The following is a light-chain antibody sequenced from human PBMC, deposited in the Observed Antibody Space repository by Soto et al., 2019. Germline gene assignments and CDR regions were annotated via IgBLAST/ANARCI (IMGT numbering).Light chain of an antibody. CDR2: GAS. Sequence: EVVLTQSPDTLSLSPGERATLSCRASQSVSSRNLAWYQQKPGQAPRLLMYGASNRAPGTPDRFSGSGSGTDFTLTISRLEPDDFAVFYCQQFGGSPPAFTFGRGTKLEIK. J-gene: IGKJ2*01. V-gene: IGKV3-20*01. CDR1: QSVSSRN. CDR3: QQFGGSPPAFT.